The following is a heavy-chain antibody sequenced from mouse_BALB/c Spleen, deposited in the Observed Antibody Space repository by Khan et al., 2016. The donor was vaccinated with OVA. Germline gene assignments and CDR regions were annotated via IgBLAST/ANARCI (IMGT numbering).Heavy chain of an antibody. CDR2: ISTRGTTP. CDR3: EREGDVGGLAY. D-gene: IGHD1-1*02. CDR1: GFTFTDYY. J-gene: IGHJ3*01. V-gene: IGHV5-12*02. Sequence: EVALVESGGGLMQPGGSLTLSCATSGFTFTDYYMYWVRQTPEKRLEWVAYISTRGTTPYYSHTVMGRFTISRDNAKNTLYLQMSPLQTEDTAIYYYEREGDVGGLAYWGQGTMVTVSA.